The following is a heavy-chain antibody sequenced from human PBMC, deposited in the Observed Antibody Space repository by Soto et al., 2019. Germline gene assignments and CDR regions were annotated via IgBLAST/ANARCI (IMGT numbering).Heavy chain of an antibody. CDR3: AKDNGPLRTNDWYFDV. CDR1: GYTFSNYA. D-gene: IGHD2-8*01. CDR2: ISNGGDYT. J-gene: IGHJ2*01. V-gene: IGHV3-23*01. Sequence: EVQLLESGGGLVQPGGSLRLSCAASGYTFSNYAMTWVRQAPGKGLEWVSCISNGGDYTYYADAVKGRVTISRDKSKNTLYLQMNGLRAEDTAVYYCAKDNGPLRTNDWYFDVWGRGTLVTVSP.